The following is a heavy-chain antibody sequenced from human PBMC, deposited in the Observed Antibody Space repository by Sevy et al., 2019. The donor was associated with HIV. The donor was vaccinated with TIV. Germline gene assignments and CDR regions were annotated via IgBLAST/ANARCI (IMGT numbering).Heavy chain of an antibody. CDR3: EGGYYYDSSGYLGY. Sequence: GGSLRLSCAASGFTFSSYWMNWVRQAPVKGLEWVANIKQDGSEKYYVDSVKGRFTISRDNAKNSLYLQMNSLRAEDTAVYYCEGGYYYDSSGYLGYWGQGTLVTVSS. J-gene: IGHJ4*02. CDR1: GFTFSSYW. CDR2: IKQDGSEK. V-gene: IGHV3-7*01. D-gene: IGHD3-22*01.